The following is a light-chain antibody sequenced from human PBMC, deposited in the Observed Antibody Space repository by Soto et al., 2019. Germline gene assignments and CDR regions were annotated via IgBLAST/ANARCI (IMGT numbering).Light chain of an antibody. J-gene: IGKJ4*01. CDR3: QQYNSSPLT. CDR2: DAS. CDR1: QSISDW. V-gene: IGKV1-5*01. Sequence: DIQMTQSPSTLSASVGDRVTITCRANQSISDWLAWYQQKPGKAPNLLIYDASNLESGVPSRFSGSGSGTEFTLTISRLQPDDFATYYCQQYNSSPLTFGGGTKMEIK.